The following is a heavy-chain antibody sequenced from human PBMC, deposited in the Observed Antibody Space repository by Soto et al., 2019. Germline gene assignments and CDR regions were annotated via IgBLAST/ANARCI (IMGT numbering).Heavy chain of an antibody. CDR3: ARDASDSHYYDSSGYSPNFDY. CDR2: IYHSGST. D-gene: IGHD3-22*01. V-gene: IGHV4-4*02. Sequence: QVQLQESGPGLVKPSGTQSLTCAVSGGSISSSNWWRWVRKPPGKGLEWIGEIYHSGSTNYNPSLKSRVTISVDKSKNQFSLKLSSVTAADTAVYYCARDASDSHYYDSSGYSPNFDYWGQGTLVTVSS. J-gene: IGHJ4*02. CDR1: GGSISSSNW.